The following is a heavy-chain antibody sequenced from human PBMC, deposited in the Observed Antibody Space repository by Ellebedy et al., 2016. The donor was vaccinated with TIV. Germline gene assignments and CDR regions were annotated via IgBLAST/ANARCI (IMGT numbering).Heavy chain of an antibody. Sequence: ASVKVSCXASGYTFTNYDINWVRQATGQGPEWMGWMNPNSGNTGYAQKFQGRISMTRNTSISTAYMELSSLRSEDTAVYYCARVFATGVRHLPWWGQGTLVTVSS. V-gene: IGHV1-8*01. CDR1: GYTFTNYD. CDR2: MNPNSGNT. CDR3: ARVFATGVRHLPW. J-gene: IGHJ4*02. D-gene: IGHD4-23*01.